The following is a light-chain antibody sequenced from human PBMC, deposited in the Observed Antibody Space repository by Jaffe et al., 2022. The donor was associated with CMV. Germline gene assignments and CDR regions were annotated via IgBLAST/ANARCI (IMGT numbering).Light chain of an antibody. J-gene: IGLJ2*01. V-gene: IGLV1-40*01. Sequence: QSFLTQPPSVSGAPGQTVTITCTGTTSNIGAGHDVHWYRHLPGTAPQLLIYAHNRRPSGVPARFSGSRSGALPTLTITGLQADDEAHYYCQSYDNSLGGSVFGGGTKLTVL. CDR2: AHN. CDR1: TSNIGAGHD. CDR3: QSYDNSLGGSV.